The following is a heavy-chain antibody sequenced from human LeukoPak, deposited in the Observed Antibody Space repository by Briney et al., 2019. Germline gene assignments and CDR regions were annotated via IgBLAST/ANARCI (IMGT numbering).Heavy chain of an antibody. J-gene: IGHJ4*02. CDR2: INHSGST. CDR3: ARGGRWLQFVDY. Sequence: SETLSLTCAVYGGSSSGYYWNWIRQPPGKGLEWIGEINHSGSTNYNPSLKSRVTILVDTSKNQFSLELSSVTAADTAVYYCARGGRWLQFVDYWGQGTLVTVSS. D-gene: IGHD5-24*01. V-gene: IGHV4-34*01. CDR1: GGSSSGYY.